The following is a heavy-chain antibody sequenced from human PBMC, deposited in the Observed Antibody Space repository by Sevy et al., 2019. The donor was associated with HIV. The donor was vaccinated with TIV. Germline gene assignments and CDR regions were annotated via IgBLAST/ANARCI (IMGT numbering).Heavy chain of an antibody. CDR1: GFTFSSYA. D-gene: IGHD6-13*01. J-gene: IGHJ4*02. CDR3: ARAYSSSRTVYFDY. Sequence: GGSLRLSCAASGFTFSSYAMHWVRQAPGKGLEWVAVISYDGSNKYYADSVKGRFTISRDNSKNTLYLQMNSLRAEDTAVYYCARAYSSSRTVYFDYWGPGTLVTVSS. CDR2: ISYDGSNK. V-gene: IGHV3-30-3*01.